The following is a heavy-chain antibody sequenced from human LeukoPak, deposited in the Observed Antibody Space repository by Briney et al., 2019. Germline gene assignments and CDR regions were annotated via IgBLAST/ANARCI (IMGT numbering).Heavy chain of an antibody. CDR1: GYTFTSNY. V-gene: IGHV1-46*01. CDR3: ARDQEGFDY. CDR2: IYPRDGST. Sequence: ASVKVSFKASGYTFTSNYIHWVRQAPGQGLEWMGMIYPRDGSTSYAQKFQGRVTVTRDTSTSTVHMELSGLRSEDTAVYYCARDQEGFDYWGQGTLVTVSS. J-gene: IGHJ4*02.